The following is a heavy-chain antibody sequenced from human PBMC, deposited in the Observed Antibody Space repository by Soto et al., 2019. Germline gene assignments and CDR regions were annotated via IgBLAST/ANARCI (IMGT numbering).Heavy chain of an antibody. CDR1: GYTFTSYY. D-gene: IGHD3-10*01. Sequence: ASLKVSCKASGYTFTSYYMHWVRQAPGQGLEWMGIINPSGGSTSYAQKFQGRVTMTRDTSTSTVYMELSSLRSEDTAVYYCARDRDEITMVRGVIIGNYYYYMDVWGKGTTVTVSS. CDR3: ARDRDEITMVRGVIIGNYYYYMDV. J-gene: IGHJ6*03. CDR2: INPSGGST. V-gene: IGHV1-46*03.